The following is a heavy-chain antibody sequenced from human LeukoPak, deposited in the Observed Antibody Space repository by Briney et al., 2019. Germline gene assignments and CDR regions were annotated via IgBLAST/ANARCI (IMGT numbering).Heavy chain of an antibody. J-gene: IGHJ4*02. CDR2: ISYDGSNK. V-gene: IGHV3-30*03. CDR1: GFTFRSYG. D-gene: IGHD5-18*01. Sequence: GGSLRLSCVASGFTFRSYGMHWVRQAPGKGLEWVAVISYDGSNKYYGDSVKDRFTISRDNSKNTLYLQMDSLRDEDTAVYYCARDRGYTYGHPLDYWGQGTLVTVSS. CDR3: ARDRGYTYGHPLDY.